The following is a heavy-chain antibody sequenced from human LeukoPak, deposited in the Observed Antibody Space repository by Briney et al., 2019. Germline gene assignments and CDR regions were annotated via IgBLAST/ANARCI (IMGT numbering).Heavy chain of an antibody. CDR3: ARVRDGYNDAYDI. Sequence: EASVKVSCKASGYTFTNYGINWVRQAPGQRLEWMGIINPSGGNTNYAQKFQGRVTMTRDTSTSTVYMELSSLKSEDTAVYYCARVRDGYNDAYDIWGQGTMVTVSS. V-gene: IGHV1-46*01. J-gene: IGHJ3*02. CDR2: INPSGGNT. CDR1: GYTFTNYG. D-gene: IGHD5-24*01.